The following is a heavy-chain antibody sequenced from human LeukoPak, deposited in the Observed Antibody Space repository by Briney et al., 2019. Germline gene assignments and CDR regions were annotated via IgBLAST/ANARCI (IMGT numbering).Heavy chain of an antibody. CDR1: GGSISSYY. J-gene: IGHJ3*02. D-gene: IGHD5-12*01. CDR3: ARHKERAYSAYETDAFDI. CDR2: IYYSGTT. Sequence: SETLSLTCTVSGGSISSYYWTWIRQPPGQGLEWIGYIYYSGTTNYNPSLKSRVTISVDTSKNQFSLKLSSVTAADTAVYYCARHKERAYSAYETDAFDIWGQGTMVTVSS. V-gene: IGHV4-59*08.